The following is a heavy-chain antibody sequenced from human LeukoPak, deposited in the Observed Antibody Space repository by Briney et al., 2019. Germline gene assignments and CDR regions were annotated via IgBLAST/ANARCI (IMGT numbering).Heavy chain of an antibody. CDR1: GYTFTSYD. J-gene: IGHJ4*02. V-gene: IGHV1-2*02. Sequence: GASVKVSCKASGYTFTSYDINWVRQATGQGLEWMGWINPNSGGTNYAQKFQGRVTMTRDTSISTAYMELSRLRSDDTAVYYCARDPTDIVVVVAASKPRYFDYWGQGTLVTVSS. CDR3: ARDPTDIVVVVAASKPRYFDY. CDR2: INPNSGGT. D-gene: IGHD2-15*01.